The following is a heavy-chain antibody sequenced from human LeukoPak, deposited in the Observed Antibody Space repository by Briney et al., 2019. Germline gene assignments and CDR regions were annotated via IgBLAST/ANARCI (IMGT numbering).Heavy chain of an antibody. CDR1: GFTFSSYW. CDR2: IKQDGSAK. CDR3: ARCPYDSTGYYSVPSHLDY. J-gene: IGHJ4*02. Sequence: GGSLRLSCAASGFTFSSYWMTWVRQAPRKGLEWVANIKQDGSAKYYVDSLRGRFSISRDNVKNSLFLQMNSLSDDDTAVYYCARCPYDSTGYYSVPSHLDYWGQGTLVTVSS. D-gene: IGHD3-22*01. V-gene: IGHV3-7*01.